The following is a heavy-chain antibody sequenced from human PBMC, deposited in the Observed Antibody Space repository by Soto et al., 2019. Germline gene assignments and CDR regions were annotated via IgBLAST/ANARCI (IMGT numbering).Heavy chain of an antibody. V-gene: IGHV1-8*01. J-gene: IGHJ4*02. Sequence: QVQLVQSGAEVKKPGASVKVSCKASGYTFTSYDITWVRQATGQGLEWRGWMNPNSGNTGYAQKFQGRVTMTRNTSISTAYTELSSLSSEDTALYYCARSTIDSGDRHWGQGLLVTVSS. D-gene: IGHD4-17*01. CDR1: GYTFTSYD. CDR2: MNPNSGNT. CDR3: ARSTIDSGDRH.